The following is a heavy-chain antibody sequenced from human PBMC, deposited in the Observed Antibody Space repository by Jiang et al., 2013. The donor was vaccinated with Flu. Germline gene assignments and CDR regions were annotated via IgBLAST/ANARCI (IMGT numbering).Heavy chain of an antibody. J-gene: IGHJ4*02. D-gene: IGHD7-27*01. Sequence: KGLEWVSAISGSGGSTYYADSVKGRFTISRDNSKNTLYLQMNSLRAEDTAVYYCAKDLSTGDMTHFDYWGQGTLVTVSS. V-gene: IGHV3-23*01. CDR2: ISGSGGST. CDR3: AKDLSTGDMTHFDY.